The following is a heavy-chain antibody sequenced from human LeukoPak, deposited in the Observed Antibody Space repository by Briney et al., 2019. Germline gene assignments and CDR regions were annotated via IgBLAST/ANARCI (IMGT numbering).Heavy chain of an antibody. CDR3: ARAHCSGGSCYGGSYFYYYIDV. CDR1: GYTFTSYG. J-gene: IGHJ6*03. Sequence: ASVKVSCKASGYTFTSYGITWVRQAPGQGLEWMGWISAYNGNTHYAQKLQGRVSMTTDTSTSTAYMELRSLRSDDTAVYYCARAHCSGGSCYGGSYFYYYIDVWGKGTTVTISS. D-gene: IGHD2-15*01. CDR2: ISAYNGNT. V-gene: IGHV1-18*01.